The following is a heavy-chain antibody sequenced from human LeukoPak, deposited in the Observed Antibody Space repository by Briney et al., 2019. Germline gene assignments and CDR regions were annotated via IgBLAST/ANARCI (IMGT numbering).Heavy chain of an antibody. CDR2: IRGSGGST. J-gene: IGHJ4*02. Sequence: GGSLRLSCAASGFTFSSYAMSWVRQAPGKGLEWVSAIRGSGGSTYYADSVKGRFTISRDNSKNTLYLQMNSLRAEDTAVYYCARGGAQWLEGFDYWGQGTLVTVSS. D-gene: IGHD6-19*01. CDR3: ARGGAQWLEGFDY. CDR1: GFTFSSYA. V-gene: IGHV3-23*01.